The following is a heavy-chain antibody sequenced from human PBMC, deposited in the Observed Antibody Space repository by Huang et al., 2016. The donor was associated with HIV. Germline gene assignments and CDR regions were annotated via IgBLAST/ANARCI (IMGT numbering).Heavy chain of an antibody. CDR1: GFTSSGFS. Sequence: EEQLVESGGGLVKPGGSLRLSCEVSGFTSSGFSFNWVRQAPGKGLQWVASSSASSSYIHYADSVRGRFTVSRDNAKNSLYLQMSSLRADDTAVYYCARDRGTTSLYGMDVWGQGTTVTVSS. V-gene: IGHV3-21*01. D-gene: IGHD1-7*01. CDR2: SSASSSYI. CDR3: ARDRGTTSLYGMDV. J-gene: IGHJ6*02.